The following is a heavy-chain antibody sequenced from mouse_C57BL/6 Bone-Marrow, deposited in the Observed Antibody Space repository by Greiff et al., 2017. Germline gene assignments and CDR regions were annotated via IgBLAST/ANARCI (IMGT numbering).Heavy chain of an antibody. V-gene: IGHV1-26*01. J-gene: IGHJ3*01. CDR1: GYTFTDYY. D-gene: IGHD1-1*01. Sequence: EVKLQQSGPELVKPGASVKISCKASGYTFTDYYMNWVKQSHGKSLEWIGDINPNNGGTSYNQKFKGKATLTVDKSSSTAYMELRSLTSEDSAVYYCARPGYGSSYSFAYWGQGTLVTVSA. CDR3: ARPGYGSSYSFAY. CDR2: INPNNGGT.